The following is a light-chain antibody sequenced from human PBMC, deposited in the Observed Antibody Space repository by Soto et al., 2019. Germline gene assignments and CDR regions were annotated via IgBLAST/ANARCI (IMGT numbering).Light chain of an antibody. V-gene: IGLV1-44*01. CDR3: AAWDDSLNGSHVV. Sequence: QSVLTQPPAASGTPGQRVTISCSGSSSNIGSNSVSWYQQLPGTAPKLLIYSNNQRPSGVPDRFSGSKSGTSASLAISGLQSDDEADYYCAAWDDSLNGSHVVFGGGTKLTVL. J-gene: IGLJ2*01. CDR1: SSNIGSNS. CDR2: SNN.